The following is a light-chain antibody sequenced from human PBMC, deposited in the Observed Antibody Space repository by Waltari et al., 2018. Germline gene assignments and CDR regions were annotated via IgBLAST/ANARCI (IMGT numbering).Light chain of an antibody. CDR2: EVN. J-gene: IGLJ2*01. V-gene: IGLV2-8*01. CDR1: SSDIGTYKF. Sequence: QSVLTQPPSASGSPGQSVTISCSGSSSDIGTYKFVSWYQQHPGKSPKLIIYEVNQRPSGVPDRFSGSKSGNTASLTVSGLLPEDEADYYCSSYAGTKKLLFGGVTKLTVL. CDR3: SSYAGTKKLL.